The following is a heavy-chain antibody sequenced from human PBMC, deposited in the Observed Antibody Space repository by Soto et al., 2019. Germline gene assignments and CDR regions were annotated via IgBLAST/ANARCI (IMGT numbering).Heavy chain of an antibody. J-gene: IGHJ4*02. Sequence: EVQLVESGGGLVQPGGSLRLSCAVSGFTFSNYWMHWVRQAPGKGLEWVSRIDHDGPTDYADSVRGRFTISSDNAENTLYLQMNSLRPEDTAVYYCVRDSNGDYWGQGTLVTVSS. CDR1: GFTFSNYW. V-gene: IGHV3-74*01. CDR2: IDHDGPT. CDR3: VRDSNGDY. D-gene: IGHD4-4*01.